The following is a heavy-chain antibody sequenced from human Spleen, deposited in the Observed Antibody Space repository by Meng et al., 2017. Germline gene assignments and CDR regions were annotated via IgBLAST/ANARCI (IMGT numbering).Heavy chain of an antibody. CDR1: GGSFSDNY. J-gene: IGHJ4*02. V-gene: IGHV4-34*01. CDR2: INHSGST. D-gene: IGHD4-11*01. Sequence: QVQLQRGGAELLKPSETLSLTYVVPGGSFSDNYWSWIRQPPGKGLEWIGEINHSGSTNYNPSLESRATISVDTSQNNLSLKLSSVTAADSAVYYCARGPTTMAHDFDYWGQGTLVTVSS. CDR3: ARGPTTMAHDFDY.